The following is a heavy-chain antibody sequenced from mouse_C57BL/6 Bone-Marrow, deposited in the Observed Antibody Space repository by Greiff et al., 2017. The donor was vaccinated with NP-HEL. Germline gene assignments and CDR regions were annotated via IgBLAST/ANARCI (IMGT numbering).Heavy chain of an antibody. Sequence: EVQLQQSGPGMVKPSQSLSLTCTVTGYSITSGYDWHWIRHFPGNKLEWMGYISYSGSTNYNPYLKSRISITHDTSKNHFFLKLNSVTTEDTATYYCARGNYGFDYWGQGTTLTVSS. CDR1: GYSITSGYD. CDR3: ARGNYGFDY. V-gene: IGHV3-1*01. J-gene: IGHJ2*01. D-gene: IGHD2-1*01. CDR2: ISYSGST.